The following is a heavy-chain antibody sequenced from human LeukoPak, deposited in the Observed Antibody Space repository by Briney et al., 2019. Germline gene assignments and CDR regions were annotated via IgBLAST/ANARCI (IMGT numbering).Heavy chain of an antibody. D-gene: IGHD3-16*02. CDR1: GGSISSYY. CDR2: SYYSGST. CDR3: ARSDYVWGSYRSTLDAFDI. J-gene: IGHJ3*02. Sequence: SETLSLTCTVSGGSISSYYWSWIRQPPGKGLEWIGYSYYSGSTNYNPSLKSRVTISVDTSKNQFSLKLSSVTAADTAVYYCARSDYVWGSYRSTLDAFDIWGQGAMVTVSS. V-gene: IGHV4-59*01.